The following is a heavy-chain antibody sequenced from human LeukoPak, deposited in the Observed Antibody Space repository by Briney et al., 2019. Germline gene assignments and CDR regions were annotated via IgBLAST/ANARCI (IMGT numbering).Heavy chain of an antibody. CDR3: ARAPNPLQSGYYYMDV. CDR1: GGTFSSYA. CDR2: IIPIFGTA. D-gene: IGHD5-24*01. Sequence: ASVKVSCKASGGTFSSYAISWVRQAPGQGLEWMGGIIPIFGTANYAQKFQGRVTITRNTSISTAYMELSSLRSEDTAVYYCARAPNPLQSGYYYMDVWGKGTTVTVSS. V-gene: IGHV1-69*05. J-gene: IGHJ6*03.